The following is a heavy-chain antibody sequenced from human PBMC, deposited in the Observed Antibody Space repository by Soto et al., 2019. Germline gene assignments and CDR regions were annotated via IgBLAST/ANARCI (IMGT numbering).Heavy chain of an antibody. V-gene: IGHV3-7*05. CDR1: GFTFSSYW. Sequence: GGSLRLSCAASGFTFSSYWMSWVRQAPGKGLEWVANIKQDGSEKYYVDSVKGRFTISRDNAKNSLYLQMNSLRAEDTAVYYCARDGGGYSLTPHFDYWGQGTLVTVSS. J-gene: IGHJ4*02. D-gene: IGHD5-18*01. CDR2: IKQDGSEK. CDR3: ARDGGGYSLTPHFDY.